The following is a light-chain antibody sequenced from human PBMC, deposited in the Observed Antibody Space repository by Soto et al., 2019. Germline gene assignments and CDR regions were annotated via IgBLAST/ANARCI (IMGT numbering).Light chain of an antibody. CDR2: EGS. V-gene: IGLV2-23*01. CDR3: CSHAGSRV. Sequence: QSALTQPASVSGSPGQSITISCTGTSSDVGSYNLVSWYQQHPGKAPKLMIYEGSKRPSGVSNRFSGSKSGNTASLTISGLQPEDEADYYCCSHAGSRVFGGGTKLTVL. J-gene: IGLJ3*02. CDR1: SSDVGSYNL.